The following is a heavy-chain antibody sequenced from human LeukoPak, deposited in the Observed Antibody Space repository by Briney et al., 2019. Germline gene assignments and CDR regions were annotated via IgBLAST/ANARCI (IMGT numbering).Heavy chain of an antibody. CDR3: AKGLVRGIIIIPFDS. V-gene: IGHV3-23*01. J-gene: IGHJ4*02. Sequence: GGSLRLSCAASGFTSSNFVMSWVRQAPGKGLEWVSSISGSGGGPYFADSVKGRFSISRDNSNNTLYLHMNSLRAEDTAVYYCAKGLVRGIIIIPFDSWGQGTLVTVSS. CDR1: GFTSSNFV. D-gene: IGHD3-10*01. CDR2: ISGSGGGP.